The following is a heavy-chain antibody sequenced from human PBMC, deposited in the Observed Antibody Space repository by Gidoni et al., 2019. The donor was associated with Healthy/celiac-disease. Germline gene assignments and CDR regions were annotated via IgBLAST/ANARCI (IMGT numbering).Heavy chain of an antibody. J-gene: IGHJ4*02. CDR2: TYYRSKWYN. Sequence: QVQLQQSGPGLVKPSQTLSLTCAISGDIVSSTSAAWNWIRQSPSRGLEWLGRTYYRSKWYNDYAVSVKSRITFTPDTSKNQFSLQLNSVTPEDTAVYYCAREEGIAAAWGFDYWGQGTLVTVSS. D-gene: IGHD6-13*01. V-gene: IGHV6-1*01. CDR1: GDIVSSTSAA. CDR3: AREEGIAAAWGFDY.